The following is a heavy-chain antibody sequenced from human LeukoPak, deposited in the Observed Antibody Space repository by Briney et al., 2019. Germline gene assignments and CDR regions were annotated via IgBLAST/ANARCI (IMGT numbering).Heavy chain of an antibody. CDR1: GGSISSYH. Sequence: SETLSLTCTVSGGSISSYHWSWIRQPPGKGLEWIGYIYYSGSTNCNPSLKSRVTISVDTSKNQFSLKLSSVTAADTAVYYCARSSGWVAFGYWGQGTLVTVSS. CDR3: ARSSGWVAFGY. V-gene: IGHV4-59*08. CDR2: IYYSGST. D-gene: IGHD6-19*01. J-gene: IGHJ4*02.